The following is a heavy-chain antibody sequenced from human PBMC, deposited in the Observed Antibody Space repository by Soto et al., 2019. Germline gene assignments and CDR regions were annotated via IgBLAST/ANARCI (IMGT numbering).Heavy chain of an antibody. Sequence: KASETLSLTCSVSGSSIITTYYWGWIRQPPGKGLEWIGSAYYSGNTYYNSSLESRVTIFVDTSKSQFSLILGSVTAADTAVYYCARHDWARFYGMDVWGQGTTVTVSS. V-gene: IGHV4-39*01. CDR2: AYYSGNT. CDR3: ARHDWARFYGMDV. D-gene: IGHD2-21*01. J-gene: IGHJ6*02. CDR1: GSSIITTYY.